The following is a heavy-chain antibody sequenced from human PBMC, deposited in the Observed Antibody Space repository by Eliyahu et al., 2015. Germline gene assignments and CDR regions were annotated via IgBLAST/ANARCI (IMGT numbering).Heavy chain of an antibody. V-gene: IGHV4-38-2*02. CDR3: VTDPFYTLIQRLE. CDR1: GYSIKTGRF. CDR2: AYHSGTT. J-gene: IGHJ4*02. D-gene: IGHD2/OR15-2a*01. Sequence: QVRLQESGPGLVKPAETLSLTCSVAGYSIKTGRFWGWLRQPPGKALEWIGSAYHSGTTVYNPSLESRLTISLDTSDNQFFLRLTSVTADDTAVYYCVTDPFYTLIQRLEWGRGMLVTVSS.